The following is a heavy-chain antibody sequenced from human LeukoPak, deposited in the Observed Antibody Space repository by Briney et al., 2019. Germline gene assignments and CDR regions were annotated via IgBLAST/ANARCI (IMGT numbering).Heavy chain of an antibody. J-gene: IGHJ4*02. CDR1: GFTFCNYA. D-gene: IGHD3-3*01. CDR3: AKYQAIWRGYFDY. CDR2: ITGGGGST. Sequence: GGSLRLSCAASGFTFCNYAMSWVRQAPGKALEWVSGITGGGGSTYYADSVRGRFTVSRDTSKNTLYLQMNSLRAEDTALYYCAKYQAIWRGYFDYWGQGTLVTVFS. V-gene: IGHV3-23*01.